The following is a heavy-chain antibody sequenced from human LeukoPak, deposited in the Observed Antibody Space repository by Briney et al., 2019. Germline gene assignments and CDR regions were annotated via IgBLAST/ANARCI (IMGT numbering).Heavy chain of an antibody. CDR2: ISVYNGKT. J-gene: IGHJ4*02. V-gene: IGHV1-18*01. CDR3: ARVVITRHFDH. D-gene: IGHD3-22*01. Sequence: ASVKVSCKASGYTFSTSGISWVRQAPGQGLEWMGWISVYNGKTEYSQHLQGRVTMTADTSTSTAYMELRSLRSDDTAIYYCARVVITRHFDHWGQGTPVTVSS. CDR1: GYTFSTSG.